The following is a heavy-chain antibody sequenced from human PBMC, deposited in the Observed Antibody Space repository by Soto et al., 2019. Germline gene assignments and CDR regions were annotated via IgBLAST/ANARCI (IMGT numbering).Heavy chain of an antibody. J-gene: IGHJ4*02. D-gene: IGHD5-12*01. CDR2: ISSNGGST. V-gene: IGHV3-64*01. CDR3: ARGGRGYEFDY. Sequence: EVQLVESGGGLVQPGGSLRLSCAASGFTFSSYAMHWVRQAPGKGLEYVSAISSNGGSTDYANSVKGRFTISRDNSKNTLDLKMGSLRAEDMAVYYCARGGRGYEFDYWGQGTLVTVYS. CDR1: GFTFSSYA.